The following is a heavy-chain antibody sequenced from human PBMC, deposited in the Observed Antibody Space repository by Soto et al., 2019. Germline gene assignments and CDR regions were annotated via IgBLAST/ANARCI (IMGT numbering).Heavy chain of an antibody. Sequence: SETLSLTCAVYGGSFSGYYLSWVRQPPGKGLEWIGEINHSGSTNYNPSLKSRVTISVDTSKNQFSLKLSSVTAADTAVYYCARGDRYCTNGVCYGFFDYWGQGTLVTVSS. CDR2: INHSGST. D-gene: IGHD2-8*01. CDR1: GGSFSGYY. J-gene: IGHJ4*02. V-gene: IGHV4-34*01. CDR3: ARGDRYCTNGVCYGFFDY.